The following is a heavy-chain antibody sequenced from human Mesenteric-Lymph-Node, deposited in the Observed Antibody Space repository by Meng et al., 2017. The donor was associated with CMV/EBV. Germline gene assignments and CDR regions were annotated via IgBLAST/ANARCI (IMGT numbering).Heavy chain of an antibody. CDR3: AKGLGGGSWSFDF. V-gene: IGHV3-30*02. Sequence: GESLKISCSTSGFNFNTFGIHWVRQTPDKGLEWVAFIRFDGTLEYYADSVVGRFSVSRDNSKNSVYLQMNSLRAEDSALYYCAKGLGGGSWSFDFWGQGTLVTVSS. CDR1: GFNFNTFG. D-gene: IGHD6-19*01. J-gene: IGHJ4*02. CDR2: IRFDGTLE.